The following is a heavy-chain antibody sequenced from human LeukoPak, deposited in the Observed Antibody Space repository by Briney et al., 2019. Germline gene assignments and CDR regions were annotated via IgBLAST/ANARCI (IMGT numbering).Heavy chain of an antibody. V-gene: IGHV4-4*07. CDR1: GDSITNYY. J-gene: IGHJ6*02. CDR3: ATVGDYASGTYQYAMDV. Sequence: PSETLSLTCTVSGDSITNYYWSWLRQPAGKGLERIGRFSPSGYTNYNPSLKSRVSMSVDTSKNQFSLKLSSVAAADTALYYCATVGDYASGTYQYAMDVWGQGTTVTVSS. CDR2: FSPSGYT. D-gene: IGHD3-10*01.